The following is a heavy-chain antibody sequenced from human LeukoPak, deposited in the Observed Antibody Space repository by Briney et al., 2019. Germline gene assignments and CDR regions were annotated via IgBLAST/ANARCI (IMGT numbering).Heavy chain of an antibody. Sequence: ASVKVSCKASGYTFTGYYMHWVRQAPGQGLEWMGWINTNTGNPTYAQGFTGRFVFSLDTSVSTAYLQISSLKAEDTAVYYCARPSITMVRGVKLRIVSPEMDYWGQGTLVTVSS. CDR1: GYTFTGYY. J-gene: IGHJ4*02. CDR3: ARPSITMVRGVKLRIVSPEMDY. CDR2: INTNTGNP. D-gene: IGHD3-10*01. V-gene: IGHV7-4-1*02.